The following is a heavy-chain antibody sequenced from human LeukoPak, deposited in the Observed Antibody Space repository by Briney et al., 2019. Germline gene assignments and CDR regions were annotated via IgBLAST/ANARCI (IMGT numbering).Heavy chain of an antibody. Sequence: SGTLSLTCAVPGDSMSSSNWWSWVRQPPGKGLEWIGEIYHTGNTNYSPSLKGRVTISVDTSKNQFSLKLSSVTAADTAVYYCARATWPLCYFDFWGQGILVTVSS. CDR3: ARATWPLCYFDF. CDR2: IYHTGNT. J-gene: IGHJ4*02. V-gene: IGHV4-4*02. CDR1: GDSMSSSNW. D-gene: IGHD3-10*01.